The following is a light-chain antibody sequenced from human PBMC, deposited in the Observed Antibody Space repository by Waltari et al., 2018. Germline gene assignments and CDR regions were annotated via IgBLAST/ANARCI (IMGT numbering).Light chain of an antibody. CDR1: EDVSTW. CDR2: AAS. CDR3: QQSNTFPLT. J-gene: IGKJ4*01. Sequence: DIQMTQSPSSVSASVGDRVTITCRASEDVSTWLAWYQQKPGKVPQLLIFAASVLRTGVSSRFTGSGSGTDFTLTISRLEPEDFATYYCQQSNTFPLTFGGGTKVEIK. V-gene: IGKV1-12*01.